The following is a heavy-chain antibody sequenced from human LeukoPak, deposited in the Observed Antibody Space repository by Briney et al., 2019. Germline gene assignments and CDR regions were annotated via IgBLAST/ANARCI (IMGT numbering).Heavy chain of an antibody. CDR3: ARVKSYYDSSGLDY. CDR2: IYSGGST. Sequence: PGGSLRLSCAASGFTVSSNYMSWVRQAPGKGLEWVSVIYSGGSTYYADSVKGRFTISRDNSKNTLYLQMNSLRAEDTAVYHCARVKSYYDSSGLDYWGQGTLVTVSS. D-gene: IGHD3-22*01. CDR1: GFTVSSNY. V-gene: IGHV3-53*01. J-gene: IGHJ4*02.